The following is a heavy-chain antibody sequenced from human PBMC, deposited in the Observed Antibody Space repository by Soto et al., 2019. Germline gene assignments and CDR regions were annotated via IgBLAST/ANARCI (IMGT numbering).Heavy chain of an antibody. CDR3: AKSPNFYCSSPNCYKYYFNH. Sequence: LRLSCAASGFTFNTYGMHWVRQAPGKGLEWVVVISYDGSEKYYVDSVKGRFTISKDNSKNTLYLQMNSLRPEDIAVYYCAKSPNFYCSSPNCYKYYFNHWGQGTRVTVST. V-gene: IGHV3-30*18. J-gene: IGHJ4*02. CDR1: GFTFNTYG. CDR2: ISYDGSEK. D-gene: IGHD2-2*02.